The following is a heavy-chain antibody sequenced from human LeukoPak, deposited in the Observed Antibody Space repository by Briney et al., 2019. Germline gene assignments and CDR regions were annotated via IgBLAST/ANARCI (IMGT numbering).Heavy chain of an antibody. CDR1: GGSISSYY. V-gene: IGHV4-39*07. CDR2: IYYSGST. D-gene: IGHD6-13*01. CDR3: ARGFPEQQLSTRAGWFDP. Sequence: PSETLSLTCTVSGGSISSYYWGWIRQPPGKGLEWIGSIYYSGSTYYNPSLKSRVTISVDTSKNQFSLKLSSVTAADTAVYYCARGFPEQQLSTRAGWFDPWGQGTLVTVSS. J-gene: IGHJ5*02.